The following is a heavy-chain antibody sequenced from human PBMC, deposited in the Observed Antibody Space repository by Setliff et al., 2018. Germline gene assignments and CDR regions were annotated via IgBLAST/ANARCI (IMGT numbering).Heavy chain of an antibody. J-gene: IGHJ2*01. CDR2: ISGSSHII. CDR3: ASCYDSSGYYRYWYFDL. D-gene: IGHD3-22*01. CDR1: GFTFSGYS. Sequence: LRLSCAASGFTFSGYSMNWVRQAPGKGLEWVSYISGSSHIISYADSVKGRFTISRDNSKNTLYLQMNSLRAEDTAVYYCASCYDSSGYYRYWYFDLWGRGTLVTVSS. V-gene: IGHV3-48*01.